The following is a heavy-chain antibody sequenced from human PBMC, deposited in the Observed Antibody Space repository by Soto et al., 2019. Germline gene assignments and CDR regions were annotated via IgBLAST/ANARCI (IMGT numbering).Heavy chain of an antibody. CDR2: IDPSDSQT. Sequence: GESLKISCQGSGYSFAGYWITWVRQKPGKGLEWMGRIDPSDSQTYYSPSFRGHVTISVTKSITTVFLQWSSLRASDTAMYYCARRIYHCDTGRNFQYYFDSWGQGTPATVSS. CDR3: ARRIYHCDTGRNFQYYFDS. J-gene: IGHJ4*02. V-gene: IGHV5-10-1*01. CDR1: GYSFAGYW. D-gene: IGHD3-22*01.